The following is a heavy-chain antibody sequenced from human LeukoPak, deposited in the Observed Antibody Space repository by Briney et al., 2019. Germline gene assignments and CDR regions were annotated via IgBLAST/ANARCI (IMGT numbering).Heavy chain of an antibody. CDR3: ARGSPRGIAAAGTNY. CDR2: INTDGSST. D-gene: IGHD6-13*01. Sequence: PGGSLRLSCAASGFTSSSYWMHWVRQAPGKGLVWVSRINTDGSSTSYADSVKGRFTISRDNAKNTLYLQMNSLRAEDTAVYYCARGSPRGIAAAGTNYWGQGTLVTVSS. CDR1: GFTSSSYW. V-gene: IGHV3-74*01. J-gene: IGHJ4*02.